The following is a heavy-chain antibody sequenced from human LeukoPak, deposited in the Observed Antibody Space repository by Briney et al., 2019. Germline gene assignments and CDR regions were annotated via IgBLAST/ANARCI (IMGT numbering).Heavy chain of an antibody. V-gene: IGHV4-61*02. CDR3: AQATWSGYHDAFDI. J-gene: IGHJ3*02. Sequence: KTSQTLSLTCTVSGGSISSGSYYWSWIRQPAGKGLEWIGRIYTSGSTNYNPSLKSRVTISVDTSKNQFSLKLSSVTAADTAVYYCAQATWSGYHDAFDIWGQGTMVTVSS. D-gene: IGHD3-3*01. CDR1: GGSISSGSYY. CDR2: IYTSGST.